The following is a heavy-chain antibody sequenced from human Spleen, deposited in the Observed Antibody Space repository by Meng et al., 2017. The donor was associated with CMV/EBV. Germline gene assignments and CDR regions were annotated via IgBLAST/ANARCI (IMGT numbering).Heavy chain of an antibody. J-gene: IGHJ6*02. Sequence: GESVKISCAASGFSISTNYMNWVRQAPGKGLEWLSIIYSGGNTYYADSVKGRFTVSRDISKNTLFLQMNSLKSEDTAMYYCARGDFWSGDSYYAMDVWGQGTPVTVSS. CDR1: GFSISTNY. CDR3: ARGDFWSGDSYYAMDV. CDR2: IYSGGNT. V-gene: IGHV3-66*02. D-gene: IGHD3-3*01.